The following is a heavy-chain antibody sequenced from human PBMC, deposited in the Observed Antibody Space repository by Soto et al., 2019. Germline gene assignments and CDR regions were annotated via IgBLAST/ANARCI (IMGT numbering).Heavy chain of an antibody. CDR3: ARDSTWIPYYHYGMDV. J-gene: IGHJ6*04. CDR1: GFSVSSNY. D-gene: IGHD5-18*01. CDR2: IYSGGNT. Sequence: EVQLVESGGGLIQPGGSLRLSCAASGFSVSSNYMSWVRQAPGKGLERVSVIYSGGNTHYADSVKGRFTISRDNSKNTLYLQMNSLRAEDTAVYYCARDSTWIPYYHYGMDVWGKGTTVTVSS. V-gene: IGHV3-53*01.